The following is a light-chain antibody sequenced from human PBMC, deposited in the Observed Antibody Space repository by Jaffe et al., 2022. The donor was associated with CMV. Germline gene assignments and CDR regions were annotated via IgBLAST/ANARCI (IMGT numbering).Light chain of an antibody. Sequence: EIVMTQSPATLSVSPGERATLSCRASQSVSSNLAWYQQKPGQAPRLLIYGASTRATGVPARFSGSGSGTEFTLTISSLQSEDFVVYYCQQYKDWPPAYTFGQGTKLEIK. J-gene: IGKJ2*01. CDR2: GAS. CDR1: QSVSSN. V-gene: IGKV3-15*01. CDR3: QQYKDWPPAYT.